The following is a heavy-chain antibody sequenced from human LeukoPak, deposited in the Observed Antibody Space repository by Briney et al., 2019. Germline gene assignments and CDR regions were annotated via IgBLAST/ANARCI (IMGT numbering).Heavy chain of an antibody. J-gene: IGHJ4*02. CDR3: ARDQAPQYYDILTGYST. V-gene: IGHV1-18*01. Sequence: ASVKVSCKASGYTFTSYGISWVRQAPGQGLEWMGWISAYNGNTNYAQKLQGRVTMTTDTSTSTAYMELSSLRSEDTAVYYCARDQAPQYYDILTGYSTWGQGTLVTVSS. CDR1: GYTFTSYG. CDR2: ISAYNGNT. D-gene: IGHD3-9*01.